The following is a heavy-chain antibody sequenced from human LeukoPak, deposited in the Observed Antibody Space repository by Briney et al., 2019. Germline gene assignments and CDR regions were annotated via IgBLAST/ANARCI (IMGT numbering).Heavy chain of an antibody. D-gene: IGHD3-22*01. V-gene: IGHV1-69*04. J-gene: IGHJ4*02. CDR1: GGTFSSYA. CDR2: IIPILGIA. CDR3: ARDLYYYDSSGYFDY. Sequence: GASVKVSCKASGGTFSSYAISWVRQAPGQGLEWMGRIIPILGIANYAQKFQGRVTITADKSTSTAYMELSSLRSEDTAVYYCARDLYYYDSSGYFDYWGQGTLVTVSS.